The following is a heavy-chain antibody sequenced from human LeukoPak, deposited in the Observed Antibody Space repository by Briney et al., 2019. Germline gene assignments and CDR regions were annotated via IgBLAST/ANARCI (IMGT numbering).Heavy chain of an antibody. V-gene: IGHV4-34*01. J-gene: IGHJ4*02. CDR3: ARGPLRPRVKYYFDY. CDR1: GGSFSGYY. D-gene: IGHD2-21*01. Sequence: SETLSLTCAVYGGSFSGYYWSWIRQPPGKGLEWIGEINHSGSTNYNPSLKSRVTISVDTSKNQFSLKLSSVTAADTAVYYCARGPLRPRVKYYFDYWGQGTLVTVSS. CDR2: INHSGST.